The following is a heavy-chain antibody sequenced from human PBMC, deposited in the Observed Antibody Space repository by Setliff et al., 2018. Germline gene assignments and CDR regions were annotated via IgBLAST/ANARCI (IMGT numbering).Heavy chain of an antibody. CDR3: ARLPARRRYYYYMDV. CDR1: GGTFTNYG. CDR2: IIPTLRGPG. V-gene: IGHV1-69*13. Sequence: VKVSCKTSGGTFTNYGFSWVRQAPGQGLEWMGGIIPTLRGPGNYAQKFQGRVTITADESTSTVFMELSSLTSEDTAVYYCARLPARRRYYYYMDVWGGGTTVTVSS. J-gene: IGHJ6*03. D-gene: IGHD6-6*01.